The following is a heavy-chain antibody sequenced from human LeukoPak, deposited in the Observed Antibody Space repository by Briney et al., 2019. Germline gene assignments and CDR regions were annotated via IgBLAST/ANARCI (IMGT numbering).Heavy chain of an antibody. CDR3: ARQCSSGVNCLFDY. CDR1: GDSISTYF. V-gene: IGHV4-59*01. Sequence: SETLSLTCSVSGDSISTYFWSWIRQPPGRGLEWIGYIHYSGSTSYNPSLKSRVTISVATSKNQFSLKLSSVTAADTAVYYCARQCSSGVNCLFDYWGQGTLVTVSS. J-gene: IGHJ4*02. D-gene: IGHD4-23*01. CDR2: IHYSGST.